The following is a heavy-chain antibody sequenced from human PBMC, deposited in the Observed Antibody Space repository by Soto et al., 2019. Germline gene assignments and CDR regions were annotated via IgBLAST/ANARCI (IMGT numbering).Heavy chain of an antibody. J-gene: IGHJ6*02. CDR1: GYTLTELS. V-gene: IGHV1-24*01. D-gene: IGHD6-13*01. Sequence: GASVKVSCKVSGYTLTELSMHWVRQAPGQGLEWMGRIIPKHGITNYAQKFKGRVTITADKSKSTAYMQMNSLRSEDKAVYYCARDNSSSWYYYYGMDVWGQRTTVTVSS. CDR3: ARDNSSSWYYYYGMDV. CDR2: IIPKHGIT.